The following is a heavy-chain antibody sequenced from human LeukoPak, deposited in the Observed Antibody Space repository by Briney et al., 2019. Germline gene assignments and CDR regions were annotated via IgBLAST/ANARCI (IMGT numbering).Heavy chain of an antibody. CDR3: ATTETWIQLRLNY. J-gene: IGHJ4*02. D-gene: IGHD5-18*01. CDR2: ISYDGSNK. CDR1: GFTFNSYG. V-gene: IGHV3-30*03. Sequence: GSLRLSCAAPGFTFNSYGMHWVRQAPGKGLEWVAIISYDGSNKYYADSVKGRFTISRDNSKNTLYLQMNSLRVEDTAVYYCATTETWIQLRLNYWGQGTLVTVSS.